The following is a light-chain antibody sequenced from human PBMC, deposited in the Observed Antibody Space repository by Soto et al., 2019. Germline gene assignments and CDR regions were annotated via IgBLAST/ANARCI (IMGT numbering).Light chain of an antibody. CDR1: SSDVGGYNY. J-gene: IGLJ2*01. CDR3: ASYAGSETL. CDR2: EVS. Sequence: QSALTQPPSASGSPGQSVTISCAGTSSDVGGYNYVSWYQQYPGKAPKLMIYEVSKRPSGVPDRFSGSKSGNTASLTVSGLQAEDEADYYCASYAGSETLIGGGTKVTVL. V-gene: IGLV2-8*01.